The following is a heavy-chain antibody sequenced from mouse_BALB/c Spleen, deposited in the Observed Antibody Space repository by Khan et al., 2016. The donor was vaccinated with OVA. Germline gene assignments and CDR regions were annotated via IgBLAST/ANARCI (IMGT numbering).Heavy chain of an antibody. CDR3: ARSRGVLLDGGYFDV. CDR1: GYTFTNYG. V-gene: IGHV9-1*02. Sequence: QIQLVQSGPELKKPGETVKISCKASGYTFTNYGMNWVKQAPGKGLKWMGWINTNTGEPTYSDDFKGRFAFSLETYASTAYLQINNLKNEDMATYFCARSRGVLLDGGYFDVWGAGTTVTVSS. J-gene: IGHJ1*01. CDR2: INTNTGEP.